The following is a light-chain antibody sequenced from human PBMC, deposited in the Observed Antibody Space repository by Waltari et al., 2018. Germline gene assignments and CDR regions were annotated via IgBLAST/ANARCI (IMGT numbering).Light chain of an antibody. J-gene: IGKJ3*01. CDR1: QDISSY. CDR2: DAS. CDR3: QQRSNWRAT. Sequence: EIVLTQSPATLSLSPGERATLSCRASQDISSYLAWYQQKPGQAPRLLIYDASKRATGIPARFSGSGSGTDFTLTISSLEPEDFALYYCQQRSNWRATFGPGTEVGIK. V-gene: IGKV3-11*01.